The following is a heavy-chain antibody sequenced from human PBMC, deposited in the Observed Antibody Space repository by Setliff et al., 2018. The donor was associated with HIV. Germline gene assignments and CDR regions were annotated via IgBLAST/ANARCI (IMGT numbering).Heavy chain of an antibody. J-gene: IGHJ6*02. Sequence: GESLKISCKGFGYRFTSYWIGWARHMPGKGLEWMGIIYPSDSDTRYSPSFQGQVTISADKSISIAYLQWNSLKASDTAMYYCARCSGSYPCGGMDVWGQGTTVTVSS. D-gene: IGHD1-26*01. V-gene: IGHV5-51*01. CDR2: IYPSDSDT. CDR1: GYRFTSYW. CDR3: ARCSGSYPCGGMDV.